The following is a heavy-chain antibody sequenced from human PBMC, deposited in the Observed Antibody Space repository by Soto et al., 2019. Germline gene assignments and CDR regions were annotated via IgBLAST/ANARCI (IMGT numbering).Heavy chain of an antibody. Sequence: SKTHSLTCAIFEDSGASKTGAWNWIRQSPSKGLEWLGRTYFRSRWYNDYAISVKSRITINPDTTKNQFSLLLNSVTPEDMSVYYCVRLSFAHILHLFDPWGHRTPVLVSS. D-gene: IGHD3-16*02. V-gene: IGHV6-1*01. CDR2: TYFRSRWYN. J-gene: IGHJ5*02. CDR3: VRLSFAHILHLFDP. CDR1: EDSGASKTGA.